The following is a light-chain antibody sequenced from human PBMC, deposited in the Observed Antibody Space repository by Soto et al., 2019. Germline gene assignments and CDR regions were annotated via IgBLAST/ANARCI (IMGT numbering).Light chain of an antibody. J-gene: IGKJ4*01. CDR1: QSVSSN. CDR3: QQYYNWLT. V-gene: IGKV3-15*01. CDR2: GAS. Sequence: EIVMTQSPATLSVSPGVRATLSCGASQSVSSNLAWYQQKPGQAPRLLIYGASTRATGIPARFSGSGSGTEFTLTISSLQSEDFAVYYCQQYYNWLTFGGGTKVEIK.